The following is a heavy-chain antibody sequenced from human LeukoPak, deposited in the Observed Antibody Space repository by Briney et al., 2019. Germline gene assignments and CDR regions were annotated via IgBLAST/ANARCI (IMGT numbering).Heavy chain of an antibody. V-gene: IGHV4-59*01. D-gene: IGHD3-16*01. CDR2: IYYSGST. Sequence: SETLSLTCTVSGGSISSYYWSWIRQPPGKGLEWIGYIYYSGSTNYNPSLKSRVTISVDTSKNQFSLKLSSVTAADTAVYYCARRGIEGFDYWGQGTLVTVSS. CDR1: GGSISSYY. J-gene: IGHJ4*02. CDR3: ARRGIEGFDY.